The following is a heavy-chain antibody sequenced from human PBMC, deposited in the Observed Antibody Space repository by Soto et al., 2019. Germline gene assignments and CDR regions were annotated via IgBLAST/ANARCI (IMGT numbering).Heavy chain of an antibody. CDR2: IIPIFGTA. CDR3: ARTDIVLMVYARHYYYGMDV. CDR1: GGTFSSYA. V-gene: IGHV1-69*01. Sequence: QVQLVQSGAEVKKPGSSVKVSCKASGGTFSSYAISWVRQAPGQGLESMGGIIPIFGTANYAQKFQGRVTITADESTSTAYMELSSLRSEDTAVYYCARTDIVLMVYARHYYYGMDVWGQGTTVTVSS. J-gene: IGHJ6*02. D-gene: IGHD2-8*01.